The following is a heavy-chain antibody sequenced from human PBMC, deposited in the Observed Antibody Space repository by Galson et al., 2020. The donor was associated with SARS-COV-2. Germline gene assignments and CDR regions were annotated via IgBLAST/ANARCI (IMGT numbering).Heavy chain of an antibody. CDR2: INPNSGGT. CDR1: GYTFTGYY. V-gene: IGHV1-2*02. Sequence: ASVKVSCKASGYTFTGYYMHWVRQAPGQGLEWMGWINPNSGGTNYAQKFQGRVTMTRDTSISTAYMELSRLRSDDTAVYYCARGGVADYDILTGYPHYYYGMDVWGQGTTVTVSS. CDR3: ARGGVADYDILTGYPHYYYGMDV. D-gene: IGHD3-9*01. J-gene: IGHJ6*02.